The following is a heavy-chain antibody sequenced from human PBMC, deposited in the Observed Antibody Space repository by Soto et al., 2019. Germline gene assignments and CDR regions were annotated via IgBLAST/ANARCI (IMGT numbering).Heavy chain of an antibody. CDR2: SKNKADSYTT. D-gene: IGHD3-10*01. Sequence: EVQLVESGGGLVQPGGSLRLSCAASGFTFSDHYMDWVRQAPGKGLEWVGRSKNKADSYTTEYAASVKGRFTISRDGSKNSLFLQMNSVKTEDTALYYCTVWGSGNDFGAAWGQGILVTVSS. J-gene: IGHJ4*02. V-gene: IGHV3-72*01. CDR3: TVWGSGNDFGAA. CDR1: GFTFSDHY.